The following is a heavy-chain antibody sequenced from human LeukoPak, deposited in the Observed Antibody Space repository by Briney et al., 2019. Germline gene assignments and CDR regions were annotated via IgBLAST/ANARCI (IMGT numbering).Heavy chain of an antibody. J-gene: IGHJ3*02. CDR2: IYHSGST. D-gene: IGHD2-15*01. CDR1: GGSISSSNW. CDR3: ARRPSYCSGGSCYSSAFDI. Sequence: SGTLSLTCAVSGGSISSSNWWSWVRQPPGKGLEWIGEIYHSGSTNYNPSLKSRVTISVDKSKNQFSLKLSSVTAADTAVYYCARRPSYCSGGSCYSSAFDIWGQGTMVTVSS. V-gene: IGHV4-4*02.